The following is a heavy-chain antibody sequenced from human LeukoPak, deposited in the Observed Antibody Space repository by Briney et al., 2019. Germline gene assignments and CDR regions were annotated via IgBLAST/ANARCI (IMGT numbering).Heavy chain of an antibody. CDR2: IYYSGST. CDR3: AREQRTVTTGDFDY. CDR1: GGSISSSSYY. D-gene: IGHD4-17*01. V-gene: IGHV4-61*01. J-gene: IGHJ4*02. Sequence: SETLSLTCTVSGGSISSSSYYWGWIRQPPGKGLEWIGYIYYSGSTNYNPSLKSRVTISVDTSKNQFSLKLSSVTAADTAVYYCAREQRTVTTGDFDYWGQGTLVTVSS.